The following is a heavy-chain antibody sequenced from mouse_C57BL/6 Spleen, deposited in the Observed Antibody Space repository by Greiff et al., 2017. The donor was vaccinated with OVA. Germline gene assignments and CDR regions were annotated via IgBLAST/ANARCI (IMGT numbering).Heavy chain of an antibody. CDR1: GYAFSSSW. D-gene: IGHD2-5*01. CDR2: IYPGDGDT. V-gene: IGHV1-82*01. CDR3: ARSEDDGSNSFDY. Sequence: QVQLQQSGPELVKPGASVKISCKASGYAFSSSWMNWVKQRPGKGLEWIGRIYPGDGDTNYNGKFKGKATLTADKSSSTAYMQLSILTSEDSAVYFCARSEDDGSNSFDYWGQGTTLTVSS. J-gene: IGHJ2*01.